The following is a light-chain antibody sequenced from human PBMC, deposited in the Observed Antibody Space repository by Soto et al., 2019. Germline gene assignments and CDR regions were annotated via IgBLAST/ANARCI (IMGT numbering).Light chain of an antibody. Sequence: DIQMTQSPSTLSASVGDRVTITCRASQTISNWLAWYQQKPGKDPTLLIYDASTLERGVPSSFSGTGSGTEFTLSIDSLQPDDFAAYYCQQYHTSSITFGQGTRLEIK. CDR2: DAS. J-gene: IGKJ5*01. CDR1: QTISNW. V-gene: IGKV1-5*01. CDR3: QQYHTSSIT.